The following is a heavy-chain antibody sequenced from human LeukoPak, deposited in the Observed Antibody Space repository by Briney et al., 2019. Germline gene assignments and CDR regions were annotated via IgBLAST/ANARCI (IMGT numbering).Heavy chain of an antibody. CDR3: ARTRLNYYDSYDY. D-gene: IGHD3-22*01. Sequence: GASVKVSCKASGYSFTDYYIHWVRQAPGQGLEWVGLIHPNSGDTFYAQKFRGRVTMTRDTSINTAYMELDRLTSDDTAVYYCARTRLNYYDSYDYWGQGTLVTVSS. V-gene: IGHV1-2*06. CDR1: GYSFTDYY. CDR2: IHPNSGDT. J-gene: IGHJ4*02.